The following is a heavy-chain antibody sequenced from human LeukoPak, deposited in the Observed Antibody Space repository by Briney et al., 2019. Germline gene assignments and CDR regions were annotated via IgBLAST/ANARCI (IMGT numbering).Heavy chain of an antibody. CDR3: ARVSGAARWIDY. CDR2: IYYSGST. V-gene: IGHV4-61*05. D-gene: IGHD6-6*01. Sequence: PSETLSLTCTVSGGAFSGNTYYWGWIRQPPGKGLEWIGYIYYSGSTNYNPSLKSRVTISVDMSKNQFSLKLSSVTAADTAVYYCARVSGAARWIDYWGQGTLVTVSS. J-gene: IGHJ4*01. CDR1: GGAFSGNTYY.